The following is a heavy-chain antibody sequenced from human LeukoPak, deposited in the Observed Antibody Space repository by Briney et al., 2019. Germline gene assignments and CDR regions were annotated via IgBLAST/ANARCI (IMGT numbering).Heavy chain of an antibody. CDR1: GFTFSSYS. V-gene: IGHV3-21*01. J-gene: IGHJ4*02. Sequence: PGGSLRLSCAASGFTFSSYSMNWVRQAPGKGLEWVSSISSSSSYIYYADSVKGRFTISRDNAKNSLYLQMNSLRAEDTAVYYCARARRASGSYHGYWGQGTLVTVSS. D-gene: IGHD1-26*01. CDR2: ISSSSSYI. CDR3: ARARRASGSYHGY.